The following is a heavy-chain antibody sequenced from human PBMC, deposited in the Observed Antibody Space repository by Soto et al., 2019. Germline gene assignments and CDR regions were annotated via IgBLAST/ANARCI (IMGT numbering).Heavy chain of an antibody. Sequence: QAQVVQSGAEVRKPGSSVKLSCKASEGTFNSYAIAWVRQAPGQGLEWMGGIIPYYNTLNYAKKFQDRVTITADDSTNTVYMELSSLRSDDTAVYFCANGASRWYPYFFDSWAQGTLVTVSS. CDR2: IIPYYNTL. V-gene: IGHV1-69*01. J-gene: IGHJ4*02. CDR3: ANGASRWYPYFFDS. D-gene: IGHD6-13*01. CDR1: EGTFNSYA.